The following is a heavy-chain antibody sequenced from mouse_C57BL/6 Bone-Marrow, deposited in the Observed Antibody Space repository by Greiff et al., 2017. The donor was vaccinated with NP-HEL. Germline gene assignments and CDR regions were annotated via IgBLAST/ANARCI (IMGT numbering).Heavy chain of an antibody. D-gene: IGHD2-3*01. CDR3: ARGEDGYQWYFDV. J-gene: IGHJ1*03. CDR1: GFTFSDYY. Sequence: EVKVVESEGGLVQPGSSMKLSCTASGFTFSDYYMAWVRQVPEKGLEWVANINYDGSSTYYLDSLKSRFIISRDNAKNILYLQMSSLKSEDTATYYCARGEDGYQWYFDVWGTGTTVTVSS. CDR2: INYDGSST. V-gene: IGHV5-16*01.